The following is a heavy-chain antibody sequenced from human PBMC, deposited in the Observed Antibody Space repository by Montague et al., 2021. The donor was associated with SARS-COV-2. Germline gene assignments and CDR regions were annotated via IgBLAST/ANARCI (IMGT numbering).Heavy chain of an antibody. CDR2: IFVTGGT. D-gene: IGHD6-13*01. CDR3: AGAFGSSFDF. J-gene: IGHJ4*02. V-gene: IGHV4-4*07. Sequence: SETLSLTCTVSFGSFKNYFWSWIRQPAGKGLEWIERIFVTGGTKYTPSFKSRVTMSLDTSKNQFSLKLRSVTAADTAIYHCAGAFGSSFDFWGQGVLVAVSS. CDR1: FGSFKNYF.